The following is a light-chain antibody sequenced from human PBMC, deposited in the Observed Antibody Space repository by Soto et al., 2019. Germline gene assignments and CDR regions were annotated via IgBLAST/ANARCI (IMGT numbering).Light chain of an antibody. J-gene: IGLJ2*01. CDR1: SSDVGGHKY. V-gene: IGLV2-14*01. CDR3: SSYTSTRAYVV. Sequence: QSALTQPASVSGSPGQSITISCTGTSSDVGGHKYVSWYQQHPGKAPKLIIYGVSNRPSGVSNRFSGSKSGNTASLTISGLQAEDEADYHCSSYTSTRAYVVFGGGTKLTVL. CDR2: GVS.